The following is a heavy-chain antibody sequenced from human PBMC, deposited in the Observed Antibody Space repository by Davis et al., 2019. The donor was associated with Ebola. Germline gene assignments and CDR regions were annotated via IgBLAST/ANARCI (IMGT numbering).Heavy chain of an antibody. D-gene: IGHD3-22*01. V-gene: IGHV3-30*03. J-gene: IGHJ6*04. Sequence: PGGSLRLSCAASGFTFSSYGMHWVRQAPGKGLEWVAVISYDGSNKYYADSVKGRFTISRDNAKNTLYLQMNSLRAEDTAVYYCARDLYYYDSSGYYYPFRHGMDVWGKGTTVTVSS. CDR1: GFTFSSYG. CDR2: ISYDGSNK. CDR3: ARDLYYYDSSGYYYPFRHGMDV.